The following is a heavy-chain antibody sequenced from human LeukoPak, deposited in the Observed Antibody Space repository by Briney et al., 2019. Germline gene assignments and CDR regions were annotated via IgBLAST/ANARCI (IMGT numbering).Heavy chain of an antibody. Sequence: PGGSLRLSCAASGFTFSSYGMHWVRRAPGKGLEWVAFIRYDGSNKYYADSVKDRFTISRDNSKNTLYLQMNSLRAEDTAVYYCAKDIAVAGLIYYYYYMDVWGKGTTVTISS. D-gene: IGHD6-19*01. CDR3: AKDIAVAGLIYYYYYMDV. CDR2: IRYDGSNK. J-gene: IGHJ6*03. CDR1: GFTFSSYG. V-gene: IGHV3-30*02.